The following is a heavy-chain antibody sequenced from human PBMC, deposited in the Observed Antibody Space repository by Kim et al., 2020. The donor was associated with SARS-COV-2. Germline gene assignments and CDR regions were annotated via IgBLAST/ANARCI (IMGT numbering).Heavy chain of an antibody. CDR2: ISSSSSYI. Sequence: GGSLRLSCAASGFTFSSYSMNWVHQAPGKGLEWVSSISSSSSYIYYADSVKGRFTISRDNAKNSLYLQMNSLRAEDTAVYYCARDRVWFGEPTTGDFDYWGQGTLVTVSS. D-gene: IGHD3-10*01. V-gene: IGHV3-21*01. J-gene: IGHJ4*02. CDR3: ARDRVWFGEPTTGDFDY. CDR1: GFTFSSYS.